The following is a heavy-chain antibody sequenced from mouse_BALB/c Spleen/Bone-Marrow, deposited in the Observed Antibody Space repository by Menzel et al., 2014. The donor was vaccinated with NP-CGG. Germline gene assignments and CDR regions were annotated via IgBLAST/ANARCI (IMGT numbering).Heavy chain of an antibody. D-gene: IGHD2-1*01. CDR1: GFTFSSYY. CDR3: ARRMIIYGNPYYFDY. CDR2: INSNGGST. Sequence: EVMLVESGGGLVKLGGTLKLSCAASGFTFSSYYMSWVRQTPEKRLELVAAINSNGGSTYYPDTVKGRFTISRDNAKNTLYLQMSSLKSEDTALYYCARRMIIYGNPYYFDYWGQGTTLTVSS. J-gene: IGHJ2*01. V-gene: IGHV5-6-2*01.